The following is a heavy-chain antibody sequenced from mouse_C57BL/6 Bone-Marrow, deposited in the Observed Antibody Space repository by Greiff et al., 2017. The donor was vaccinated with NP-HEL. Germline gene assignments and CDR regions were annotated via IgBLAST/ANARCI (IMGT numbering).Heavy chain of an antibody. CDR1: GYTFTSYT. Sequence: QVQLKESGAELARPGASVKMSCKASGYTFTSYTMHWVKQRPGPGLEWIGYINPSRGYTKYNQKFKDKATLTADKSSSTAYMQLSSLTSEDSAVYYCARSSTTVVADYAMDYWGQGTSVTVSS. D-gene: IGHD1-1*01. J-gene: IGHJ4*01. CDR2: INPSRGYT. CDR3: ARSSTTVVADYAMDY. V-gene: IGHV1-4*01.